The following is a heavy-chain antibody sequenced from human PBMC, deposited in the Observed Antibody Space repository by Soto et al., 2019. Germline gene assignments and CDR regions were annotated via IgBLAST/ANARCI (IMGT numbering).Heavy chain of an antibody. Sequence: QVQLVQAGAEVKKPGSSVKVSCKASGGTFSSYAISWVRQAPGQGLEWMGGIIPIFGTANYAQKFQGRVTITADESTSKAYMELSSLRSEDTAVYYCARGSGSYYNGPNYFDYWGQGTLVTVSS. D-gene: IGHD3-10*01. CDR1: GGTFSSYA. CDR3: ARGSGSYYNGPNYFDY. CDR2: IIPIFGTA. V-gene: IGHV1-69*01. J-gene: IGHJ4*02.